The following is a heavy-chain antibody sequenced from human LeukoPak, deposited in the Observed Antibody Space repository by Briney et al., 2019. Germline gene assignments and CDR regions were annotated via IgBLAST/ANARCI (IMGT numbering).Heavy chain of an antibody. CDR1: GGCISSGGYY. V-gene: IGHV4-31*03. D-gene: IGHD6-13*01. J-gene: IGHJ4*02. CDR2: VYYSGST. CDR3: ARDPLAAAGTYDY. Sequence: SETLSLTCTVSGGCISSGGYYWSWIRQHPGKGLEWIGYVYYSGSTYYNPSLKSRVTISVDTSKNQFSLKLSSVTAADTAVYYCARDPLAAAGTYDYWGQGTLVTVSS.